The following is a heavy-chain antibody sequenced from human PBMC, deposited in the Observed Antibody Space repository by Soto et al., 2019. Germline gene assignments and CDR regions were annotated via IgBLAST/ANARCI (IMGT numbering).Heavy chain of an antibody. D-gene: IGHD1-1*01. CDR2: IYWDDDK. V-gene: IGHV2-5*02. J-gene: IGHJ4*02. CDR3: AHAGDDVLLTFGH. Sequence: QITLKESGPTLVSPAQTLTLTCGFSGFSLSSYGMGVAWIRQPPGKALEWLALIYWDDDKRYSPSLKDRLAISKDTSSNQVVLTLTNMDPGDTATYFCAHAGDDVLLTFGHWGAGTLGTVSS. CDR1: GFSLSSYGMG.